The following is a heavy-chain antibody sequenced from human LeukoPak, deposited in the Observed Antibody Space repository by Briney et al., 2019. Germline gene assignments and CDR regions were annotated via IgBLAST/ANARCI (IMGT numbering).Heavy chain of an antibody. Sequence: KPSQTRSLTCTVSGGSISSGGYYWSWIRQHPGKGLEWIGYIYYSGSTYYNPSLKSRVTISVDTSKNQFSLKLSSVTAAGTAVYYCARGGNRYSYGGIWFDPWGQGTLVTVSS. D-gene: IGHD5-18*01. CDR2: IYYSGST. CDR1: GGSISSGGYY. V-gene: IGHV4-31*03. J-gene: IGHJ5*02. CDR3: ARGGNRYSYGGIWFDP.